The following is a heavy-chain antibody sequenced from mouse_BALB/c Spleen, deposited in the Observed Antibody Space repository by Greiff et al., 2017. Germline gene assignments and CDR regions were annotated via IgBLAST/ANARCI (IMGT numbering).Heavy chain of an antibody. CDR2: IWSGGST. J-gene: IGHJ3*01. V-gene: IGHV2-2*02. Sequence: VMLVESGPGPVQPSQSLSITCTVSGFSLTSYGVHWVRQSPGKGLEWLGVIWSGGSTDYNAAFISRLSISKDNSKSQVFFKMNSLQANDTAIYYCARKGNRYDGFAYWGQGTLVTVSA. CDR1: GFSLTSYG. D-gene: IGHD2-14*01. CDR3: ARKGNRYDGFAY.